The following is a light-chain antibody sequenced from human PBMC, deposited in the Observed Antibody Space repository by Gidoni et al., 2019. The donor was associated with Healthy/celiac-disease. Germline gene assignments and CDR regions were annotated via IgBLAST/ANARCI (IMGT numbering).Light chain of an antibody. CDR3: QQYGSSPET. CDR2: GAS. Sequence: EIVLTQSPGTLSLSPGESATLSCRASQSVYSYLAWYQHKPGQPPRLLIYGASSRAPDIPDRFSGSVSGTDFTLTISRLEPEDFALYYCQQYGSSPETFGQGTKLEIK. CDR1: QSVYSY. V-gene: IGKV3-20*01. J-gene: IGKJ2*01.